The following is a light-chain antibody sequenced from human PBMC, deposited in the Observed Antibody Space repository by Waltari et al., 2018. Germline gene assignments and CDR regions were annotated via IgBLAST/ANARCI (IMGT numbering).Light chain of an antibody. J-gene: IGKJ2*01. Sequence: EIVMTQSPATLSVSPGQRATLSCRASQRISSNLVWYQQKPGQAPRLLIYGASTRAPNIPFRFSGSGSGTEFTLTISSLQSEDFAIYYCQQYKNWPFTFGQGTKLEIK. V-gene: IGKV3-15*01. CDR2: GAS. CDR3: QQYKNWPFT. CDR1: QRISSN.